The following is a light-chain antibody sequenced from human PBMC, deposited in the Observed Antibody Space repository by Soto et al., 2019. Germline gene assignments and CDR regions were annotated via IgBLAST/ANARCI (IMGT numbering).Light chain of an antibody. CDR2: AAS. J-gene: IGKJ1*01. Sequence: IQMTQPPSTLSASLGDRFTMKCRASQNVNDYLAWYQQKPGNSPKVLIYAASTLQSGVPSRFSGSGSGTDFTLTISCLQSEDFATYYCQQYYSFPRTCGQGTKVE. CDR3: QQYYSFPRT. V-gene: IGKV1-8*01. CDR1: QNVNDY.